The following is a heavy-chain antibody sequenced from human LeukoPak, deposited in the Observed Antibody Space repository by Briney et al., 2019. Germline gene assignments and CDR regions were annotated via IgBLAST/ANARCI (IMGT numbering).Heavy chain of an antibody. J-gene: IGHJ4*02. Sequence: SETLSLTCAVSGGSIISSNYYWSWIRQPPGKGLEWIGEINHSGSTNYNPSLKSRVTISVDTSKNQFSLKLSSVTAADTAVYYCARGLGLEMATIWFDYWGQGTLVTVSS. V-gene: IGHV4-39*07. CDR2: INHSGST. D-gene: IGHD5-24*01. CDR1: GGSIISSNYY. CDR3: ARGLGLEMATIWFDY.